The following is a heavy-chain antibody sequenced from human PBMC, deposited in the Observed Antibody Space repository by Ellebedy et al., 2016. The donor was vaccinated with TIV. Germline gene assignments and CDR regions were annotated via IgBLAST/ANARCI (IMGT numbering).Heavy chain of an antibody. J-gene: IGHJ6*02. V-gene: IGHV1-46*01. CDR1: GYTFSNYY. D-gene: IGHD6-13*01. Sequence: ASVKVSCKASGYTFSNYYMHWVRQAPGQGLEWMGIINPSDGSTTYAQGFRGRVTMTRDTSTSTDYMELSSLRSEDTAVYFCARGNIRDSSTWDYGMDVWGQGTTVTVSS. CDR3: ARGNIRDSSTWDYGMDV. CDR2: INPSDGST.